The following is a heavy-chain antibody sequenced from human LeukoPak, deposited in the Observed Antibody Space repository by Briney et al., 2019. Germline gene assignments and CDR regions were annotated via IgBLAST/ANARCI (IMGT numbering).Heavy chain of an antibody. D-gene: IGHD2-2*01. J-gene: IGHJ4*02. Sequence: GGSQRLSCAASGFTFSDYYMSWIRQAPGKGLEWVSYISSSSSYTNYADSVKGRFTISRDNAKNSLYLQMNSLRAEDTAVYYCAREYCSSTSCYGATDYWGQGTLVTVSS. CDR3: AREYCSSTSCYGATDY. CDR1: GFTFSDYY. V-gene: IGHV3-11*06. CDR2: ISSSSSYT.